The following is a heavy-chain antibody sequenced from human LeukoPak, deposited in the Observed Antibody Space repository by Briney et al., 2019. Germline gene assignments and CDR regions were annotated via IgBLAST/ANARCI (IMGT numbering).Heavy chain of an antibody. Sequence: GGSLRLSCAASGFTFSTYTMNWVRQAPGKGLEWVSSISGSTSYIYYADSVKGRFTISRDNAKNSLYLQMNSLRAEDTAVYYCARAYYYDSSGYFGYWGQGTLVTVSS. CDR1: GFTFSTYT. V-gene: IGHV3-21*01. D-gene: IGHD3-22*01. J-gene: IGHJ4*02. CDR2: ISGSTSYI. CDR3: ARAYYYDSSGYFGY.